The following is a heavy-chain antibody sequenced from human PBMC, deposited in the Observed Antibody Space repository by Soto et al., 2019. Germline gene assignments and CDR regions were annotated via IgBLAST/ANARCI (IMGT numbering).Heavy chain of an antibody. J-gene: IGHJ4*02. CDR1: GFTFKTFD. CDR3: ARERLGFVAFDF. D-gene: IGHD2-15*01. CDR2: ISKDGSDK. V-gene: IGHV3-30-3*01. Sequence: QVQLMESGGGVVRPGRSLRLSCAASGFTFKTFDIHWVRQAPGKGLEWVAVISKDGSDKYYADSLKGRFTISRDNSKNTLYLQMDSLRTDDTAVYYCARERLGFVAFDFWGQGTLVSVSS.